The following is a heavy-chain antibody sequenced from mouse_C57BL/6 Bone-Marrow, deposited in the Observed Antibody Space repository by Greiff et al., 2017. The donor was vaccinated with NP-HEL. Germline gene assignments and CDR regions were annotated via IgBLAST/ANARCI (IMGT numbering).Heavy chain of an antibody. D-gene: IGHD1-1*01. CDR1: GYTFTSYW. CDR3: ASSRNYYGSTLYFDY. Sequence: VQLQQPGAELVMPGASVKLSCKASGYTFTSYWMHWVKQRPGQGLEWIGEIDPSDSYTNYNQKFKGQSTLTVDKSSSTAYMQLSSLTSEDSAVSYCASSRNYYGSTLYFDYWGQGTTLTVSS. J-gene: IGHJ2*01. CDR2: IDPSDSYT. V-gene: IGHV1-69*01.